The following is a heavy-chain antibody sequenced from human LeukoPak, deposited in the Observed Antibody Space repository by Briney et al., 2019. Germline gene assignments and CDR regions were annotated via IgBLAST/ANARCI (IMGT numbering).Heavy chain of an antibody. CDR2: INTDGTVT. J-gene: IGHJ4*02. CDR3: ATKQWLAPPPDS. D-gene: IGHD6-19*01. CDR1: GFTFSKYW. V-gene: IGHV3-74*01. Sequence: PRGSLRLSCAASGFTFSKYWMLWVRQAPGKGLESVSRINTDGTVTTYADSVKGRFTVSRDNADNTMFLHMNSVRDEDTAVYYCATKQWLAPPPDSWGQGTPVTVSS.